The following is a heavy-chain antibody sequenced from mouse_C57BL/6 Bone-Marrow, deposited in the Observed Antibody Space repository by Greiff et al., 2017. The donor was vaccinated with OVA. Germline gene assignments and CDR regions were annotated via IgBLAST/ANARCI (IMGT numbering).Heavy chain of an antibody. CDR3: ARSGRGCAY. J-gene: IGHJ3*01. V-gene: IGHV1-19*01. Sequence: VQLQQSGPVLVKPGASVKMSCKASGYTFTDYYMNWVKQSHGKSLEWIGVLNPYNGGTSYNQKFKGKATLTVDKSSSTAYMELNSLTAEDSAVYYCARSGRGCAYWGQGTLVTVSA. CDR1: GYTFTDYY. CDR2: LNPYNGGT. D-gene: IGHD3-1*01.